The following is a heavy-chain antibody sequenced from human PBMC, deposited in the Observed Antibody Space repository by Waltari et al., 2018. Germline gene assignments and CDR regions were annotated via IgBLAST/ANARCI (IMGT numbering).Heavy chain of an antibody. CDR3: AKVSGSIRDRRGSPPGDY. CDR1: RFTSRTYG. D-gene: IGHD3-10*01. CDR2: ISYDGSNK. V-gene: IGHV3-30*18. J-gene: IGHJ4*02. Sequence: QVHRGESGGGVVRHGRSRRLPWAASRFTSRTYGLPWSGQAPGKGLEWVALISYDGSNKYYADSVKGRFTIPRDNSKNTLYLQMSSLRAEDTAVYYCAKVSGSIRDRRGSPPGDYWGQGTLVTVSS.